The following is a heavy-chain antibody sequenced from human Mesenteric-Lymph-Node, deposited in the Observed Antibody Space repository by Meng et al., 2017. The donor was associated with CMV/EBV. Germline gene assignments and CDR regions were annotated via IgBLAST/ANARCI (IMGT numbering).Heavy chain of an antibody. Sequence: KASGYTFTGYYMHWVRQAPGQGLEWMGRINPNSGGTNYAQKFQGRVTMTRDTSISTAYMELSRLRSDDTAVYYCARSSGYDGNAFDIWGQGTMVTVSS. V-gene: IGHV1-2*06. J-gene: IGHJ3*02. D-gene: IGHD5-12*01. CDR1: GYTFTGYY. CDR2: INPNSGGT. CDR3: ARSSGYDGNAFDI.